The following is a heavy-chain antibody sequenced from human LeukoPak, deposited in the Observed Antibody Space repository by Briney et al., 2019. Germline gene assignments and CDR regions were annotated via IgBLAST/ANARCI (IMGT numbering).Heavy chain of an antibody. Sequence: GGSLRLSCAASGFTFSSYGMHWVRQAPGKGLEWVAFIRYDGSNKYYADSVKGRFTISRDNSKNTLYLQMNSLRAEDTAVYYCAKGRDSSGYYYAAFDYWGQGTLVTVSS. J-gene: IGHJ4*02. D-gene: IGHD3-22*01. CDR1: GFTFSSYG. CDR2: IRYDGSNK. CDR3: AKGRDSSGYYYAAFDY. V-gene: IGHV3-30*02.